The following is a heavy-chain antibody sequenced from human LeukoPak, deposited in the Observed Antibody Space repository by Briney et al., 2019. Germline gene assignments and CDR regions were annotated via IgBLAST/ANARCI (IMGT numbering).Heavy chain of an antibody. J-gene: IGHJ3*02. CDR2: ISGSGGST. D-gene: IGHD6-19*01. V-gene: IGHV3-23*01. CDR3: AKALAVAGRDAFDI. Sequence: GGSLSLSCAASGFTFISYAWSWFRQPPGKGLEWFPLISGSGGSTYYADSVKGRFTISRDNSKNTLYLQMNSLRAEDTAVYCCAKALAVAGRDAFDIWGQGTMVTVSS. CDR1: GFTFISYA.